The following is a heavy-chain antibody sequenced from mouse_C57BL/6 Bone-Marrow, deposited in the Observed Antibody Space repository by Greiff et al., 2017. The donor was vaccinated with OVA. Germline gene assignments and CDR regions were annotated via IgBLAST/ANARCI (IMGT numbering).Heavy chain of an antibody. D-gene: IGHD1-1*01. CDR3: ARGNPPIYYGSSYGYFDV. J-gene: IGHJ1*03. Sequence: QVHVKQSGAELVRPGASVKLSCKASGYTFTDSYINWVKQRPGQGLEWIARIYPGSGNTYYNEKFKGKATLTAEKSSSTAYMQLSSLTSEDSAVYFCARGNPPIYYGSSYGYFDVWGTGTTVTVSS. CDR2: IYPGSGNT. V-gene: IGHV1-76*01. CDR1: GYTFTDSY.